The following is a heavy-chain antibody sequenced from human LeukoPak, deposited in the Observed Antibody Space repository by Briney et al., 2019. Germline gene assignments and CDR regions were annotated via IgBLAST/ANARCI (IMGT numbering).Heavy chain of an antibody. Sequence: PSETLSLTCTVPDGSISSDSYYWGWIRQPPGKGLEWIGSIYYSGSSYYGPSLKSRVTISVDTSKHQFSLKMRSVTAADTAVYYCARQDIVVVPAAIGYWGQGTLVTVSS. CDR1: DGSISSDSYY. J-gene: IGHJ4*02. CDR3: ARQDIVVVPAAIGY. V-gene: IGHV4-39*01. CDR2: IYYSGSS. D-gene: IGHD2-2*01.